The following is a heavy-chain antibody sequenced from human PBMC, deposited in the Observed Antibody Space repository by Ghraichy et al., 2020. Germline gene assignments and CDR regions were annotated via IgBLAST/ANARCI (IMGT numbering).Heavy chain of an antibody. CDR1: GGSISSYY. D-gene: IGHD6-6*01. Sequence: SETLSLTCTVSGGSISSYYWSWIRQPAGKGLEWIGRIHTSGTTNYNHSLRSRVTMSVDTSKNQFSLRLTSVTAADTAVYYCAKSEFSSTIYGMDVWGQGTTVTVSS. CDR3: AKSEFSSTIYGMDV. V-gene: IGHV4-4*07. CDR2: IHTSGTT. J-gene: IGHJ6*02.